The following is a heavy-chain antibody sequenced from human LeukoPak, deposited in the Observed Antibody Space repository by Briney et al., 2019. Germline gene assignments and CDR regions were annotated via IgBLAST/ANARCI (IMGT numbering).Heavy chain of an antibody. CDR2: ISYDGSNK. V-gene: IGHV3-30*03. CDR1: GFTFSSYG. J-gene: IGHJ3*02. Sequence: AGGSLRLSCAASGFTFSSYGMHWVRQAPGKGLEWVAVISYDGSNKYYADSVKGRFTISRDNSKNTLYLQMNSLRAEDTAVYYCARAQGLYGWSPEVIWGQGTMVTVSS. D-gene: IGHD3-10*01. CDR3: ARAQGLYGWSPEVI.